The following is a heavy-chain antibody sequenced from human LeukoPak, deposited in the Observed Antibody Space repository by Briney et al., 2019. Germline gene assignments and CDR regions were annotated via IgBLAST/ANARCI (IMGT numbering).Heavy chain of an antibody. CDR1: GGSISSYY. CDR3: ARLRITMVRGVIIHSFDY. D-gene: IGHD3-10*01. V-gene: IGHV4-59*08. CDR2: IYYSGST. Sequence: TSETLSLTCTVSGGSISSYYWSLIRQPPGKGLAWIGYIYYSGSTNYNPSLKSRVTISVDTSKNQFSLKLSSVTAADTAVYYCARLRITMVRGVIIHSFDYWGQGTLVTVSS. J-gene: IGHJ4*02.